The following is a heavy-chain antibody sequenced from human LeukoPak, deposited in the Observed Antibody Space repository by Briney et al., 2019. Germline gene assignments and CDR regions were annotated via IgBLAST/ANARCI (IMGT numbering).Heavy chain of an antibody. J-gene: IGHJ4*02. CDR2: INPISGGT. V-gene: IGHV1-2*02. Sequence: ASVKVSCKASGYTFSGYFMHWVRQAPGQGLEWMGWINPISGGTNYAQNFRGRVSMTRDTSISTACMELSRLRSDDTAVYFCASDSSAKNHPDYWGQGTLVTVSS. CDR1: GYTFSGYF. D-gene: IGHD1-14*01. CDR3: ASDSSAKNHPDY.